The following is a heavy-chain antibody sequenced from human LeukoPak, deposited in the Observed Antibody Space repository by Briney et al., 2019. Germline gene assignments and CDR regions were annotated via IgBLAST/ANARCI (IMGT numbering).Heavy chain of an antibody. J-gene: IGHJ5*02. V-gene: IGHV3-21*01. CDR1: GFTFSSYS. D-gene: IGHD6-13*01. CDR2: ISSSSSYI. Sequence: GGSLRLSCAASGFTFSSYSMNWVRQAPGKGLEWVSSISSSSSYIYYADSVKGRFTISRGNAKNSLYLQMNSLRAEDTAVYYCARGEGIEDWFDPWGQGTLVTVSS. CDR3: ARGEGIEDWFDP.